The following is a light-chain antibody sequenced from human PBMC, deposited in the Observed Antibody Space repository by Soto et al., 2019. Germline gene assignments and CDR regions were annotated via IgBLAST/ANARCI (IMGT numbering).Light chain of an antibody. J-gene: IGLJ2*01. CDR2: DSR. Sequence: QAVLTQPPSVSGAPGQRVTISCTGSGSNIGAGYDVHWYQQLPGTAPKLLIYDSRNRPSGVPDRFSGSKSGTSASLAITGLQAEDEADYYCQSYDTSLSGPVVFGGGTKLTVL. V-gene: IGLV1-40*01. CDR3: QSYDTSLSGPVV. CDR1: GSNIGAGYD.